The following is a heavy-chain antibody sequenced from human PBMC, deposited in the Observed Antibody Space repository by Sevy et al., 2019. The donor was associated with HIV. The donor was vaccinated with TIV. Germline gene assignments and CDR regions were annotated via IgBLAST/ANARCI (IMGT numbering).Heavy chain of an antibody. CDR2: ITWNSGSV. V-gene: IGHV3-9*01. CDR3: EKDNVGYSSGWYFYFDF. J-gene: IGHJ4*02. Sequence: GGSLRLSCAASGFSFDDYAMHWVRQRPGKGLEWVSGITWNSGSVGYADSVKGRFTISRDNAKNSLFMQMSNLRPEDTALYYCEKDNVGYSSGWYFYFDFWGQGTLVTVSS. D-gene: IGHD6-13*01. CDR1: GFSFDDYA.